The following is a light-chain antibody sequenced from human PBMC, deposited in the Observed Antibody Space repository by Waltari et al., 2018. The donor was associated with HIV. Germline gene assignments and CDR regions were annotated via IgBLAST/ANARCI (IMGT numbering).Light chain of an antibody. CDR2: WAS. Sequence: DIVMTQSPDSLPVSLGERATMNCRSSRTVYFNSNNQNYLAWYQQKPGQSPKVLIYWASTRASGVPGRFSGSGSGTDFNLTISSLQADDVAVYYCQQYYTIESTFGGGTKV. V-gene: IGKV4-1*01. CDR3: QQYYTIEST. CDR1: RTVYFNSNNQNY. J-gene: IGKJ4*01.